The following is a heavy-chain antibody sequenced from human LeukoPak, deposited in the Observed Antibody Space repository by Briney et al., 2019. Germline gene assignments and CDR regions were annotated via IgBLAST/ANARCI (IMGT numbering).Heavy chain of an antibody. D-gene: IGHD4-23*01. V-gene: IGHV3-11*01. J-gene: IGHJ4*02. CDR2: ISNRGIII. CDR3: ASGGDYVGIAATFRY. Sequence: GGSLRLSCAASGFTFSATYMTWIRQAPGKGLEWVSYISNRGIIINYADSVKGRFTISRDDVKSSLYLHMNNLRTEDTALYYCASGGDYVGIAATFRYWGQGSLVTVSS. CDR1: GFTFSATY.